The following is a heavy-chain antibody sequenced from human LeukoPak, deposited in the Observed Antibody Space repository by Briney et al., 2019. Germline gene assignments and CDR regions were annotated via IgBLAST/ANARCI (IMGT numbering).Heavy chain of an antibody. CDR2: INHSGST. Sequence: SETLSLTCTVSGGSISSYYWNWIRQPPGKGLEWIGEINHSGSTNYNPSLKSRVTISADTSKNQFSLKLSFVTAADTAVYYCARDYSGSYRSFDIWGQGTMVTVSS. CDR1: GGSISSYY. J-gene: IGHJ3*02. D-gene: IGHD1-26*01. V-gene: IGHV4-34*01. CDR3: ARDYSGSYRSFDI.